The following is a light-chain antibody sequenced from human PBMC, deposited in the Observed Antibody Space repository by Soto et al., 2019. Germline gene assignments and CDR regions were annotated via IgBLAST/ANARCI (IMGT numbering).Light chain of an antibody. J-gene: IGKJ1*01. Sequence: EIVLTQSPVTLTVTPGERATLSCRASQSVSSNLAWYQQKPGQAPRLLIYGASTRATGIPARFSGSGSGTEFILTISSLQSEDFTVYYCQLDNIVARTFGQGTKV. CDR2: GAS. CDR1: QSVSSN. CDR3: QLDNIVART. V-gene: IGKV3-15*01.